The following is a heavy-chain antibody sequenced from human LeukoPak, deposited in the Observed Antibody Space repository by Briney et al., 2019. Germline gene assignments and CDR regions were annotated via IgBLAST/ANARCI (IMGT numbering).Heavy chain of an antibody. J-gene: IGHJ4*02. CDR3: AKGYCSSTSCAGDF. V-gene: IGHV3-23*01. D-gene: IGHD2-2*01. CDR2: ISGGGDIT. Sequence: GGSLRLSCAASGFTFSSYALSWVRQAPGKGLEWVSSISGGGDITYYVDSVKGRFTISRESSKNTLYLQMNSLRAEDTAVYYRAKGYCSSTSCAGDFRGQGTLVTVSS. CDR1: GFTFSSYA.